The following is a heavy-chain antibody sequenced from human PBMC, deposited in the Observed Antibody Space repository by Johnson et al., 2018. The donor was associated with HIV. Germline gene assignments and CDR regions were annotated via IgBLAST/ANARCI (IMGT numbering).Heavy chain of an antibody. CDR1: GFTFDDFG. CDR2: INWNGGST. J-gene: IGHJ3*02. Sequence: MLLVESGGGVVRRGGSLRLSCAASGFTFDDFGMSWVRQSQGKGLEWVSGINWNGGSTGYADCVKGRFTISRDNSKKTLYLQMNSLRADDTAGYYCARDEEVMYAMGAFDIWGQGTMLTVSS. CDR3: ARDEEVMYAMGAFDI. V-gene: IGHV3-20*04. D-gene: IGHD2-8*02.